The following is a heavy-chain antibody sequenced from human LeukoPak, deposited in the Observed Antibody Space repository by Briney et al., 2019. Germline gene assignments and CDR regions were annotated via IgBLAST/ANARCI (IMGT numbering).Heavy chain of an antibody. V-gene: IGHV1-18*01. J-gene: IGHJ3*02. D-gene: IGHD3-22*01. CDR2: ISAYNGNT. CDR3: ARDLVVSSPSDAIDI. CDR1: GYTFTSYG. Sequence: ASVKVSCKASGYTFTSYGITWVRQAPGQGLEWMGWISAYNGNTKYAQKLQGRVTMTTDTSTSTAYMELRSLRSDDTAVYYCARDLVVSSPSDAIDIWGQGTMVTVSS.